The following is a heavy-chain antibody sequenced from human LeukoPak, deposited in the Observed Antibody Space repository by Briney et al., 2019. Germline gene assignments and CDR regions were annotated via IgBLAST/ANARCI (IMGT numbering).Heavy chain of an antibody. Sequence: GASVKVSCKVSGYTLTELSMHWVRQAPGKGLEWMGGFDPEDGETIYAQKFQGRVTMTEDTSTDTAYMELSSLRSEDTAVYYCARDRLAFWQWVPQNWFDPWGQGTLVTVSS. J-gene: IGHJ5*02. V-gene: IGHV1-24*01. CDR2: FDPEDGET. CDR1: GYTLTELS. CDR3: ARDRLAFWQWVPQNWFDP. D-gene: IGHD6-19*01.